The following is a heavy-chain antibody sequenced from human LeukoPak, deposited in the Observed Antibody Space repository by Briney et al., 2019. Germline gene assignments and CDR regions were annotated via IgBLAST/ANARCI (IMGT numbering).Heavy chain of an antibody. V-gene: IGHV3-30-3*01. CDR1: GFTFSSYA. J-gene: IGHJ4*02. CDR3: ARDVYFDY. Sequence: GGSLRLSCAASGFTFSSYAMHWVRQAPGKGLEWVAVISYDGSNKYYADSVKGRFTISRDNPKNTLYLQMNSLRAEDTAVYYCARDVYFDYWGQGTLVTVSS. CDR2: ISYDGSNK.